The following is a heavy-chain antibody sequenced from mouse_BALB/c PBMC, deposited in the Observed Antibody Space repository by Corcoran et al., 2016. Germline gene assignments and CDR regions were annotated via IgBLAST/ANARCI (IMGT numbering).Heavy chain of an antibody. D-gene: IGHD2-4*01. CDR1: GFNIKDTY. V-gene: IGHV14-3*02. CDR2: IDPANGKT. J-gene: IGHJ4*01. CDR3: ARDYDDDDAMDY. Sequence: EVQLQQSGAELVKPGASVKLSCTASGFNIKDTYMHWVNQKPEQGLEWIGRIDPANGKTKYDPNFQGKATITADTSSNTAYLQLMSLTSEAIAVYYWARDYDDDDAMDYWGQGTSVTVSA.